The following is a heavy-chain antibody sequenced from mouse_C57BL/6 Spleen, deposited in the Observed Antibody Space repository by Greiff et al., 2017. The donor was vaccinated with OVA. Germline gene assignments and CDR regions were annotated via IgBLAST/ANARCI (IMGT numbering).Heavy chain of an antibody. CDR3: ARVRDSSGYDY. CDR2: IYPSDSET. Sequence: VQLQQPGAELVRPGSSVKLSCKASGYTFTSYWMDWVKQRPGQGLEWIGNIYPSDSETHYNQKFKDKATLTVDKSSSTAYMQLSSLTSEDSAVYYCARVRDSSGYDYWGQGTTLTVSS. CDR1: GYTFTSYW. V-gene: IGHV1-61*01. J-gene: IGHJ2*01. D-gene: IGHD3-2*02.